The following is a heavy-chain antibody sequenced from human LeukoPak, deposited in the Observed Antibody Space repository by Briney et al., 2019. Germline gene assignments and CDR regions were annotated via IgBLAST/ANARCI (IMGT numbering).Heavy chain of an antibody. J-gene: IGHJ3*02. Sequence: PGGSLRLSCAASGFTFSDYYMSWIRQAPGKGLEWVSYISSSGSTIYYADFVKGRFTISRDNAKNSLYLQMNSLRAEDTAVYYCARVGQRGSFGAFDIWGQGTMVTVSS. CDR3: ARVGQRGSFGAFDI. D-gene: IGHD3-3*01. CDR2: ISSSGSTI. V-gene: IGHV3-11*01. CDR1: GFTFSDYY.